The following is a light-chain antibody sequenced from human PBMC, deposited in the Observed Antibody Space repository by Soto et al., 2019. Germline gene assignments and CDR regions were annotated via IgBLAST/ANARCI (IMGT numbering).Light chain of an antibody. CDR3: QQRSNWPGT. CDR2: GPS. CDR1: QSVSD. J-gene: IGKJ5*01. V-gene: IGKV3-11*01. Sequence: EIVLTQSPGTLSLSPGERATLSCRASQSVSDLAWYQQKPGQAPRLLIYGPSTRATGIPDRVSGSGSGTDFTLTISSLEPEDFAVYYCQQRSNWPGTFGQGTRLEIK.